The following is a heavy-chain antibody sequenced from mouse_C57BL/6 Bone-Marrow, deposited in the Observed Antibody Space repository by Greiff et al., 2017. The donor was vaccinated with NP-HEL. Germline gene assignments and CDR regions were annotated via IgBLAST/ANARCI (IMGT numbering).Heavy chain of an antibody. V-gene: IGHV5-6*01. CDR3: ARPYWDGVYFDV. Sequence: EVKLVESGGDLVKPGGSLKLSCAASGFTFSSYGMSWVRQTPDKRLEWVATISSGGSYTYYPDSVKGRFTISRDNAKNTLYLQMSSLKSEDTAMYYCARPYWDGVYFDVWGTGTTVTVSS. D-gene: IGHD4-1*01. CDR1: GFTFSSYG. CDR2: ISSGGSYT. J-gene: IGHJ1*03.